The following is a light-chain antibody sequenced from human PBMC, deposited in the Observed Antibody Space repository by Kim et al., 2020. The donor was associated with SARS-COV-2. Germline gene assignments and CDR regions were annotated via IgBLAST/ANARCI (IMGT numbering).Light chain of an antibody. V-gene: IGKV3-20*01. J-gene: IGKJ1*01. CDR3: QYYGGSWT. Sequence: EIVLTQSPGTLSLSPGERASLSCRASQSISSSYLAWYRQKPGQAPRLLIYGASSRATGIPDRFSGSGSGTDFTLTISRLEPDDFAVYYCQYYGGSWTFGQGTKVDIK. CDR1: QSISSSY. CDR2: GAS.